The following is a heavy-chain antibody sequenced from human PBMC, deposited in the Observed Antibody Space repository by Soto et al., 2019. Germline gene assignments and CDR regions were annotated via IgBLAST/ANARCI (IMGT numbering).Heavy chain of an antibody. CDR2: IYPGDSDT. J-gene: IGHJ6*02. CDR3: ARQYCGGDCSTLDYYGMDV. D-gene: IGHD2-21*02. V-gene: IGHV5-51*01. CDR1: GYSFTSYW. Sequence: GESLKISCKGSGYSFTSYWIGWVRQMPGKGLEWMGIIYPGDSDTRYSPSFQGQVTISADKSISTAYLQWSSLKASDTAMYYCARQYCGGDCSTLDYYGMDVWGQGTTVTVSS.